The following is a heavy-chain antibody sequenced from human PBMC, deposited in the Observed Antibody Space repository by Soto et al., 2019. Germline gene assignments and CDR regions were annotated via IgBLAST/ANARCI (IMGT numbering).Heavy chain of an antibody. CDR1: GFSLSTSGVG. CDR3: ARLAPHGWFDP. CDR2: IYWDDHK. J-gene: IGHJ5*02. Sequence: QITLKESGPTLVKPTQTLTLTCTFSGFSLSTSGVGVAWIRQPPGKALEGLALIYWDDHKRYRSSLKSRLTITKDTSKNQVVLTMTNMDPVDTATYYCARLAPHGWFDPWGQGTLVTVSS. V-gene: IGHV2-5*02.